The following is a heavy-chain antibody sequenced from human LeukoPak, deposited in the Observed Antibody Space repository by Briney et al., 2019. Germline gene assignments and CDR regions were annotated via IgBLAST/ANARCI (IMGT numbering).Heavy chain of an antibody. CDR2: IRYDGSNK. CDR1: GFTFSSYG. CDR3: AKEGYCSGGSCYSPYYFDY. V-gene: IGHV3-30*02. D-gene: IGHD2-15*01. J-gene: IGHJ4*02. Sequence: GGSLRLTCAASGFTFSSYGMHWVRQAPGKGLEWVAFIRYDGSNKYYADSVKGRFTISRDNSKNTLYLQMNSLRAEDTAVYYCAKEGYCSGGSCYSPYYFDYWGQGTLVTVSS.